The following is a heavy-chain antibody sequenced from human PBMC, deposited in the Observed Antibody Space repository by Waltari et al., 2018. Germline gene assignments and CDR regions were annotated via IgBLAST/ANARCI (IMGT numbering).Heavy chain of an antibody. D-gene: IGHD5-12*01. CDR1: GLTFSNYW. Sequence: EVQLVESGGGLVQPGGSLRLSCAASGLTFSNYWMSWVRQAPGKGLEWVANIKQDGSEKYYVDSVKGRFTISRDNAKNSLYLQMNSLRAEDTAVYYCARRRVATPFDYWGQGTLVTVSS. V-gene: IGHV3-7*01. J-gene: IGHJ4*02. CDR2: IKQDGSEK. CDR3: ARRRVATPFDY.